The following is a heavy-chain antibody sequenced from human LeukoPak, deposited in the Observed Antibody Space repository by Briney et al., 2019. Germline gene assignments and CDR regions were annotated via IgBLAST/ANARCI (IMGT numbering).Heavy chain of an antibody. CDR3: ARDGSYQWLISCFDP. J-gene: IGHJ5*02. CDR1: GYTFTSYG. CDR2: ISAYNGKT. Sequence: ASVKVSCKASGYTFTSYGISWVRQAPGQGVEGMGWISAYNGKTNYAQKLQGRVTITTDTSKRTAYMELRSLRSDDTAVYYCARDGSYQWLISCFDPWGQGTLVTVSS. D-gene: IGHD6-19*01. V-gene: IGHV1-18*01.